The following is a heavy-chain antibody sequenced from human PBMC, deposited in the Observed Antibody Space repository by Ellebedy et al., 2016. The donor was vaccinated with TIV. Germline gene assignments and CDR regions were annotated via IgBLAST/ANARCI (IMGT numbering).Heavy chain of an antibody. CDR3: AKLAGISSWYAEY. Sequence: PGGSLRLSCAASGLTFSRYGMHWIRQAPDKGLEWVAVIWYDGSIKYLAGSVKGRFTISRDNFNNTLYLQMNSLRAEDTGVYYCAKLAGISSWYAEYWGQGTLVTVSS. D-gene: IGHD6-13*01. V-gene: IGHV3-33*06. CDR1: GLTFSRYG. J-gene: IGHJ4*02. CDR2: IWYDGSIK.